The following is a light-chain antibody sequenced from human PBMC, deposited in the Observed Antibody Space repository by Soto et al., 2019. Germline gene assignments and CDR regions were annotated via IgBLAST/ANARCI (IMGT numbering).Light chain of an antibody. J-gene: IGKJ1*01. CDR1: QSISSW. Sequence: IQVTRSPCTLSASGGDGISISFRASQSISSWLAWYQQKPGKAPKLLIYDASSLESGVPSRFSGSGSGTEFTLTISSLQPDDFATYYCQQYSSRSTFGQGTKVDIK. V-gene: IGKV1-5*01. CDR2: DAS. CDR3: QQYSSRST.